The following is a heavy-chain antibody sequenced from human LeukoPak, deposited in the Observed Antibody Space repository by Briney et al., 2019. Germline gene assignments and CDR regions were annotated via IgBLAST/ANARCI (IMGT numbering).Heavy chain of an antibody. V-gene: IGHV3-30*18. J-gene: IGHJ4*02. CDR1: GFSFSEYG. D-gene: IGHD4-11*01. Sequence: PGGSLRLSCAASGFSFSEYGIHWVRQAPGKGLEWVAVISFDGSNKYYADSVKGRFTISRDNSKTTLSLQMNSLRVEDTAVYYCAKDGAYINYQYYFDSWGRGTLVTVSS. CDR3: AKDGAYINYQYYFDS. CDR2: ISFDGSNK.